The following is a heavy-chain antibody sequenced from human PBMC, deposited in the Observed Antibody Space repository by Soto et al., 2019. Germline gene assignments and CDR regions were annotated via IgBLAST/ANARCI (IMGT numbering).Heavy chain of an antibody. D-gene: IGHD3-10*01. CDR2: IKSKTDGGTT. J-gene: IGHJ6*03. CDR1: GFTFSNAW. V-gene: IGHV3-15*01. CDR3: TTDRGWKYYGSGSYYYYYMDV. Sequence: GGSLRLSCAASGFTFSNAWMSWVRQAPGKGLEWVGHIKSKTDGGTTDYAAPVKGRFTISRDDSKNTLYLQMNSLKTEDTAVYYCTTDRGWKYYGSGSYYYYYMDVWGKGTTVTVSS.